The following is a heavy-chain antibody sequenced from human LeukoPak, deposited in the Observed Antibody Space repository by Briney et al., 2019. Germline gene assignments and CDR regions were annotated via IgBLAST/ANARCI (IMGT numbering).Heavy chain of an antibody. J-gene: IGHJ4*02. CDR1: GGSISSYY. D-gene: IGHD4-17*01. CDR2: IYYSGST. CDR3: ARGLYGDPEEYFDY. V-gene: IGHV4-59*01. Sequence: TSETLSLTCTVSGGSISSYYWSWIRQPPGKGLEWIGYIYYSGSTNYNPSLKSRVTISVDTSKNQFSLKLSSVTAADTAVYYCARGLYGDPEEYFDYWGQGTLVTVSS.